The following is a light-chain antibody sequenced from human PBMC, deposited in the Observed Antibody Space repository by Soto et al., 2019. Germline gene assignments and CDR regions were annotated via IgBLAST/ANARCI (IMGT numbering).Light chain of an antibody. CDR1: QSVSSGY. CDR2: DAS. V-gene: IGKV3-20*01. J-gene: IGKJ1*01. Sequence: EIVLTQSPGTLSLSPGERATLSCRASQSVSSGYLAWYQKKPGQAPRLLILDASSRATGIPDRFSGSGSGTDFTLTISRLEPEDFAVYYCQNYNDRPPWTFGQGTKVDIK. CDR3: QNYNDRPPWT.